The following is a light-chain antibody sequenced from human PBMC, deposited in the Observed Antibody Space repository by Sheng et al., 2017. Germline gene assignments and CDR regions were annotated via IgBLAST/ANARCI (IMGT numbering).Light chain of an antibody. J-gene: IGKJ1*01. CDR1: QSILNY. Sequence: DIQMTQSPSFLSASIGDRVTITCRASQSILNYLNWYQQKPGKAPKVLIYATSILESGVPSRFSGSGSVTDFTLTISGLQPEDFGSYYCQQSRYTPRTFGQGTKVEIK. V-gene: IGKV1-39*01. CDR3: QQSRYTPRT. CDR2: ATS.